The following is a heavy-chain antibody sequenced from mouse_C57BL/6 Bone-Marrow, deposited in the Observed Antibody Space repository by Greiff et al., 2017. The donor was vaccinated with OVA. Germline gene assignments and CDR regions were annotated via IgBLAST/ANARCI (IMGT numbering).Heavy chain of an antibody. D-gene: IGHD2-4*01. CDR1: GYTFTDYY. CDR3: ASGDYDGFAY. V-gene: IGHV1-26*01. CDR2: INPNNGGT. J-gene: IGHJ3*01. Sequence: VQLQQSGPELVKPGASVKISCKASGYTFTDYYMNWVKQSHGKSLEWIGDINPNNGGTSYNQKFKGKATLTVDKSSSTAYMELRSLTSEDSAVYYCASGDYDGFAYWGQGTLVTVSA.